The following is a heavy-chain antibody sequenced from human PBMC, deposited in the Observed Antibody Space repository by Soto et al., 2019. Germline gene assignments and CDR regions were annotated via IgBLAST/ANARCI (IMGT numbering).Heavy chain of an antibody. V-gene: IGHV3-9*01. CDR1: GFTFDGYA. CDR3: AKDQGGVTIFQSPYGMDV. D-gene: IGHD3-9*01. J-gene: IGHJ6*02. CDR2: ISWNSGSI. Sequence: GGSLRLSCAASGFTFDGYAMHWVRQAPGKGLEWVSGISWNSGSIGYADSVKGRFTISRDNAKNSLYLQMNSLRAEDTALYYCAKDQGGVTIFQSPYGMDVWGQGTTVTVSS.